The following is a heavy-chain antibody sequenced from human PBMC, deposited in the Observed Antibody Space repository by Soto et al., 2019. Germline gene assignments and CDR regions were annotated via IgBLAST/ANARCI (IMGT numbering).Heavy chain of an antibody. D-gene: IGHD1-1*01. Sequence: GGSLRLSCAASGFIFSDYYMSWIRQAPGKGLEWLAYISRDGNAIFYADSVIGRFTVSRDNAKNSLFLQMDDLRAEDTGMFFCARGAEMSSLTKWFDPWGQGTLVTV. CDR2: ISRDGNAI. CDR3: ARGAEMSSLTKWFDP. CDR1: GFIFSDYY. J-gene: IGHJ5*02. V-gene: IGHV3-11*01.